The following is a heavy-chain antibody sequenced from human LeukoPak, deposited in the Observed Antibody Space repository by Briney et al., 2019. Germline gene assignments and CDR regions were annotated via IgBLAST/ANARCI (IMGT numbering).Heavy chain of an antibody. CDR2: INGGSGNT. Sequence: ASVKVSCKASGYTFIDYTLHWLRQAPGQSLDWMGWINGGSGNTKYSPEFQGRVTINRDTSASTGYMELSSLRSEDTAVYYCANPRYDSSGYYYVDWGQGTLVTVSS. J-gene: IGHJ4*02. CDR3: ANPRYDSSGYYYVD. CDR1: GYTFIDYT. V-gene: IGHV1-3*01. D-gene: IGHD3-22*01.